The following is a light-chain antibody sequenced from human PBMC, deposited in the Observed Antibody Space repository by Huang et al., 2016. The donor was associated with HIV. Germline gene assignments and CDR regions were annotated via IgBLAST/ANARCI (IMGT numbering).Light chain of an antibody. CDR1: QSVSSSY. Sequence: EIVLTQSPGTLSLSPGERATLSCRASQSVSSSYIAWYQQKPGQAPRLIIYGASSRATGIPDRFSGSGSGTDFTLTISRLEPEDFAVYYCQQYGSSPWTFGQGTKVEIK. J-gene: IGKJ1*01. CDR3: QQYGSSPWT. V-gene: IGKV3-20*01. CDR2: GAS.